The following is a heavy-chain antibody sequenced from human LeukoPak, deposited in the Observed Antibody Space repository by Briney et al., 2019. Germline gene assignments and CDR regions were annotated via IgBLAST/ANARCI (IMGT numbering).Heavy chain of an antibody. CDR3: ARSSVAGPLDWFDP. D-gene: IGHD6-19*01. V-gene: IGHV4-61*02. Sequence: SETLSLTCTVSGASISSGTYYWYWIRQPAGKGLEWIGRIYTSGITNYNPSLKSRVTISVDTSKNQFSLKLTSVTAADTAVYYCARSSVAGPLDWFDPWGQGTLVTVSS. CDR1: GASISSGTYY. CDR2: IYTSGIT. J-gene: IGHJ5*02.